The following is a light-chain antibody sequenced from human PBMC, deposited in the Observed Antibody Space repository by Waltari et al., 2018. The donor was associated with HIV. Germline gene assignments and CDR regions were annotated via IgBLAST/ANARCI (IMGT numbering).Light chain of an antibody. V-gene: IGLV1-44*01. CDR2: SNK. Sequence: QSVLTQPPSASGTPGQRVTISCSGSPSNIGNKSVNWYQQFPGSAPKLLLYSNKQPPFGVPDRFSGSKSGSSASLAISGPQADDEAHYYCASWDDTLGVVFGGGTTLTVL. CDR3: ASWDDTLGVV. CDR1: PSNIGNKS. J-gene: IGLJ2*01.